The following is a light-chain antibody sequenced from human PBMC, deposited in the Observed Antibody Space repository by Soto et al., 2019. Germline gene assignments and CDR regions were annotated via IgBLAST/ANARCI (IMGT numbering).Light chain of an antibody. CDR3: QQYYDSPQT. V-gene: IGKV4-1*01. Sequence: DIVLSQSPDSLAVSLGERATINCKSSQSVLFSSNKKNYLAWYQQKPGQPPKLLIYWASIRESGVPDRFSGSGFETDFTLTVSSLQAEDVAVYYCQQYYDSPQTFGQGTKVEIK. CDR1: QSVLFSSNKKNY. CDR2: WAS. J-gene: IGKJ1*01.